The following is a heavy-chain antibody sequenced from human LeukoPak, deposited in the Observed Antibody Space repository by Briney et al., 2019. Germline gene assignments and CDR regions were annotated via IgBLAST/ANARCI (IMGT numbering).Heavy chain of an antibody. Sequence: GGSLRLSCLTSGFTLSTNAMSWVRQAPGKGLEWISGISGSGASTYYADSVKGRFTISRDDSRNTLYLQMNSLRAEDTAVYYCAKDPHSSSLYYFDYWGQGTLVTVSS. CDR2: ISGSGAST. CDR3: AKDPHSSSLYYFDY. V-gene: IGHV3-23*01. J-gene: IGHJ4*02. D-gene: IGHD6-6*01. CDR1: GFTLSTNA.